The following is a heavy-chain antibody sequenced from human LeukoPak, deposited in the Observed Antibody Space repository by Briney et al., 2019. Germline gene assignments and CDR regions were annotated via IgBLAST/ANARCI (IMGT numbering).Heavy chain of an antibody. Sequence: SETLSLTCTVSGASISNLYLSWIRQPAGKGLEWIGRLYDSGSTNYNPSLKSRVTMSVDTSTNQFFLKMTSVTAADTGVYSCARDSGTTGEVKFDPWGRGTLVTVSS. CDR1: GASISNLY. D-gene: IGHD3-10*01. CDR3: ARDSGTTGEVKFDP. CDR2: LYDSGST. J-gene: IGHJ5*02. V-gene: IGHV4-4*07.